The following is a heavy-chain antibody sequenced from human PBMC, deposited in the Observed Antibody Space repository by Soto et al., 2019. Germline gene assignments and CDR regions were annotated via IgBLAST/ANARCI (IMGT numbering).Heavy chain of an antibody. CDR2: ISYDASNK. V-gene: IGHV3-30*03. CDR3: AAPWGYSGGAFSRIGDCQH. Sequence: PGRSLRLSCAPSGFTFISYGMHWVRQAPDKGLEWVAVISYDASNKYSADSVKGRFTISRDNSKNQLYLQMNSLSSEGTAGSYLAAPWGYSGGAFSRIGDCQHWRRGTM. J-gene: IGHJ1*01. CDR1: GFTFISYG. D-gene: IGHD2-21*01.